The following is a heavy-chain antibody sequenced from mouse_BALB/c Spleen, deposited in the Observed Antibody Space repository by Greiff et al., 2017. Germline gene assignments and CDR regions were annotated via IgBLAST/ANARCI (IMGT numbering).Heavy chain of an antibody. CDR1: GFTFSSYA. CDR2: ISSGGSYT. D-gene: IGHD1-1*01. CDR3: ASTVVAPSFAY. J-gene: IGHJ3*01. Sequence: VQLKESGGGLVKPGGSLKLSCAASGFTFSSYAMSWVRQTPEKRLEWVATISSGGSYTYYPDSVKGRFTISRDNAKNTLYLQMSSLRSEDTAMYYCASTVVAPSFAYWGQGTLVTVSA. V-gene: IGHV5-9-3*01.